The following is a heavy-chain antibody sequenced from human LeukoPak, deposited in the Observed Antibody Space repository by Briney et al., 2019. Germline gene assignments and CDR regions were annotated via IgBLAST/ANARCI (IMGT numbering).Heavy chain of an antibody. CDR2: INPNSGGT. V-gene: IGHV1-2*02. CDR3: AREGGRYCSSTSCYLYC. J-gene: IGHJ4*02. Sequence: ASVKVSCKASGYTFTGYYMHWVRQAPGQGLEWMGWINPNSGGTNYAQKFQGRVTMTRDTSISTAYMELSRLRSDDTAVYYCAREGGRYCSSTSCYLYCWGQGTLVTVSS. D-gene: IGHD2-2*01. CDR1: GYTFTGYY.